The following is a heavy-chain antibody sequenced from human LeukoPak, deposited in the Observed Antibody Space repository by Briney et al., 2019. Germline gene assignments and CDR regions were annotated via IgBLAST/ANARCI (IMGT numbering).Heavy chain of an antibody. Sequence: GASVKVSCKASGGTFSSYAISWVRQAPGQGLEWMGGIIPTFGTANYAQKFQGRVTITADKSTSTAYMELSSLRSEDTAVYYCARNDYYDSSGYYWSEYFQHWGQGTLVTVSS. CDR2: IIPTFGTA. CDR1: GGTFSSYA. D-gene: IGHD3-22*01. J-gene: IGHJ1*01. V-gene: IGHV1-69*06. CDR3: ARNDYYDSSGYYWSEYFQH.